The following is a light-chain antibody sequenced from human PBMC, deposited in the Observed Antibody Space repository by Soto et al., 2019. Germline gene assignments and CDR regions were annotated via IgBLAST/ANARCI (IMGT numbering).Light chain of an antibody. CDR1: QSVTSSY. CDR3: QHYGPSPGYT. CDR2: AAS. Sequence: EIVLTQSPGTLSMSPGERATLSCRASQSVTSSYFAWYQHKPGQAPRLLIYAASDRATGIPDRFIGSGSVTNFTLTITRLEPEDFAVYYCQHYGPSPGYTFGQGTKLDI. V-gene: IGKV3-20*01. J-gene: IGKJ2*01.